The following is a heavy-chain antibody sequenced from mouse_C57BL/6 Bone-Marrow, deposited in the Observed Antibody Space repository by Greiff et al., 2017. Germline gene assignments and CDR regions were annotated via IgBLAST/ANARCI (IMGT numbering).Heavy chain of an antibody. J-gene: IGHJ4*01. CDR3: AGTRRGRGYAMDY. CDR2: INYDGSST. Sequence: EVKLVESEGGLVQPGSSMKLSCTASGFTFSDYYMAWVRQVPEKGLEWVANINYDGSSTYYLDSLKSRFIFSRDNAKNILYLQMSSLKAEDTATYCCAGTRRGRGYAMDYWGQGTSVTVSS. D-gene: IGHD3-1*01. CDR1: GFTFSDYY. V-gene: IGHV5-16*01.